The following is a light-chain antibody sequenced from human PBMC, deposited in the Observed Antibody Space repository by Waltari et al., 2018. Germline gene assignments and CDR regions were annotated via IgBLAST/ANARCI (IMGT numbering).Light chain of an antibody. V-gene: IGKV1-12*01. CDR3: QQGYDIPYS. CDR1: QSVSNW. J-gene: IGKJ2*03. Sequence: DIQMTQSTSSMSASVGDKVTITCRASQSVSNWLAWYQQKPGKAPKLLIYGTSHLQTGVPSRFSGSGSGTDYTLTISRLQAEDFATYYCQQGYDIPYSFGQGTKVDMK. CDR2: GTS.